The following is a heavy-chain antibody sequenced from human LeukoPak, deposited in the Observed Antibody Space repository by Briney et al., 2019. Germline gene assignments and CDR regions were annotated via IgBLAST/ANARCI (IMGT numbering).Heavy chain of an antibody. CDR2: INEDGSEK. V-gene: IGHV3-7*03. Sequence: GGSLRLSCEASGFTFSSSWMTWVRQAPGKGLEWVANINEDGSEKYYVDSVKGRFTISRDNAKNSLYLQMNSLRAEDTAVYYCARDRRAHGYWGQGTLVTVSS. CDR1: GFTFSSSW. CDR3: ARDRRAHGY. J-gene: IGHJ4*02.